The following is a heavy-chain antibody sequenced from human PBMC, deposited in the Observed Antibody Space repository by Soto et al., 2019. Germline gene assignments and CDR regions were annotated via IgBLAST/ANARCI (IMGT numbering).Heavy chain of an antibody. V-gene: IGHV3-30*18. CDR1: GFTFSSYG. J-gene: IGHJ6*02. Sequence: PGGSLRLSCAASGFTFSSYGMHWVRQAPGKGLEWVAVISYDGSNKYYADSVKGRFTISRDNSKNTLYLQMNSLRAEDTAVYYCAKDSEARLGGIKYHYYGMDVWGQGTTVTVPS. CDR2: ISYDGSNK. D-gene: IGHD3-16*01. CDR3: AKDSEARLGGIKYHYYGMDV.